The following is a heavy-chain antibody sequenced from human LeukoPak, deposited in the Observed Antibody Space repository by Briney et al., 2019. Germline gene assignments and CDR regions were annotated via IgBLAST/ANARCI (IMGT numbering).Heavy chain of an antibody. V-gene: IGHV3-23*01. D-gene: IGHD3-9*01. CDR1: VSTFSSYA. CDR2: IGASGGST. Sequence: GGSLRLSCATSVSTFSSYAMSWVRQAPGKGLEWGSGIGASGGSTYYADSVKGRFTISRDNSKNTLYLQMNSLRTEDTAVYYCAKAEGYDILTGLDYWGQGTLVTVSS. CDR3: AKAEGYDILTGLDY. J-gene: IGHJ4*02.